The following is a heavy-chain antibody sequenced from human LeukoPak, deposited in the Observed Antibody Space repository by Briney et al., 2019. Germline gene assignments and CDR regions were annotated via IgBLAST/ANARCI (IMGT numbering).Heavy chain of an antibody. Sequence: SETLSLTCSVSGDSVTTSTYFWGWVRPPPGKGLEWIGMVSYSGGVSYNPSLESRRTMSVGASKNQFSLKLTSVTAADTAVYYCSRSHGAYWGQGTLVTVSS. D-gene: IGHD4-17*01. V-gene: IGHV4-39*01. CDR1: GDSVTTSTYF. J-gene: IGHJ4*02. CDR2: VSYSGGV. CDR3: SRSHGAY.